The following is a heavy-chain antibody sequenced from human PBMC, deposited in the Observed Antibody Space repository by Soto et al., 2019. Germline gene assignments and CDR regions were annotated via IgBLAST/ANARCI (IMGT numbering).Heavy chain of an antibody. V-gene: IGHV4-34*01. CDR3: ARVPGDIVVVPAANKEPAKKYWFDP. Sequence: SETLSLTCAVYGGSFSGYYWSWIRQPPGKGLEWIGEINHSGSTNYNPSLKSRVTISVDTSKNQFSLKLSSVTAADTAVYYCARVPGDIVVVPAANKEPAKKYWFDPWGQGTLVTVSS. CDR2: INHSGST. D-gene: IGHD2-2*01. CDR1: GGSFSGYY. J-gene: IGHJ5*02.